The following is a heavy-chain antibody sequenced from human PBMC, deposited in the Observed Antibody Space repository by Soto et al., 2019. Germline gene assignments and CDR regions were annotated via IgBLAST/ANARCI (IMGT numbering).Heavy chain of an antibody. Sequence: ASVKVSCKASGYTFTINYMQWVRQAPGQGLEWMGIINPSGGSTSYAQKFQGRVTMTRDTSTSTVYMELSSLRSEDTAVYYCAREGTHNNWFDPWGQGTLVTVSS. J-gene: IGHJ5*02. CDR2: INPSGGST. V-gene: IGHV1-46*01. CDR3: AREGTHNNWFDP. CDR1: GYTFTINY.